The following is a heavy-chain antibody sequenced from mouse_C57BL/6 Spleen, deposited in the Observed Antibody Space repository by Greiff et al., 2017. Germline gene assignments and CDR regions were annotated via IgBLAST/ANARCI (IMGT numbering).Heavy chain of an antibody. CDR2: INPGSGGT. CDR3: ARKDYSNYDWYFDV. D-gene: IGHD2-5*01. V-gene: IGHV1-54*01. J-gene: IGHJ1*03. Sequence: VQLVESGAELVRPGTSVKVSCKASGYAFTNYLIEWVKQRPGQGLEWIGVINPGSGGTNYNEKFKGKATLTADKSSSTAYMQLSSLTSEDSAVYFCARKDYSNYDWYFDVWGTGTTVTVSS. CDR1: GYAFTNYL.